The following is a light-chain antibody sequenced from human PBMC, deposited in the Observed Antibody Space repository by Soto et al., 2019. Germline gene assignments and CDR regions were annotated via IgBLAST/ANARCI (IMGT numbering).Light chain of an antibody. CDR2: DVS. CDR1: GSDVGTYNR. CDR3: SSYTSSSTYV. J-gene: IGLJ1*01. V-gene: IGLV2-18*02. Sequence: QSALTQPPSVSGSPGQSVAISCTGTGSDVGTYNRVSWYQQPPGTAPKLMIYDVSARPSGVPDRFSGSKSGNTASLTISGLQAEDEADYYCSSYTSSSTYVFGPGTKLTVL.